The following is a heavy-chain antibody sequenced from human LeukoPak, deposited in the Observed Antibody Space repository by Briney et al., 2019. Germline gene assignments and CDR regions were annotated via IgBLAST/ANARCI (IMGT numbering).Heavy chain of an antibody. CDR1: GFTSTNYY. J-gene: IGHJ4*02. CDR3: AREESGGYFDY. D-gene: IGHD2-8*02. V-gene: IGHV1-46*01. Sequence: GASVKVSCKASGFTSTNYYMHWVRQAPGQGLEWMGLISPTGSSTNYAQKFRGRVTMTRDTSTTTVYMELSSLRSEDTAVYYCAREESGGYFDYWGQGTLVTVSS. CDR2: ISPTGSST.